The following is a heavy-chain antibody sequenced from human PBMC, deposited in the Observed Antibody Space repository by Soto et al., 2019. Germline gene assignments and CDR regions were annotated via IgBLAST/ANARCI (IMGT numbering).Heavy chain of an antibody. CDR1: GFTFSIYW. CDR3: ARESMWAPDY. CDR2: INGDGSST. Sequence: EVQLVESGGGLVQPGGSLRLSCAASGFTFSIYWMHWVRQAPGKGLEWVSRINGDGSSTSNADPVKGRFTISRDNAKNTLYRKMNGLRAEDRAVYYCARESMWAPDYGGQGTLVAVPS. V-gene: IGHV3-74*01. J-gene: IGHJ4*02. D-gene: IGHD1-26*01.